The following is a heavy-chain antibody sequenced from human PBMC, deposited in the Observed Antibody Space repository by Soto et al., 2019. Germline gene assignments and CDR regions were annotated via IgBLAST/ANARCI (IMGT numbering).Heavy chain of an antibody. V-gene: IGHV3-21*01. CDR1: GFTFSSCT. CDR3: AREVQPVVRREYDC. D-gene: IGHD1-1*01. Sequence: EVQLVESGGDLVKPGGSLRLSCAVSGFTFSSCTMNWVRQAPGKGLEWVSSVSGGGTTYYADSVEGRFTISRDNARNSLYLQMNSLRTEDTAVYYCAREVQPVVRREYDCWGQGTLVTVSS. J-gene: IGHJ4*02. CDR2: VSGGGTT.